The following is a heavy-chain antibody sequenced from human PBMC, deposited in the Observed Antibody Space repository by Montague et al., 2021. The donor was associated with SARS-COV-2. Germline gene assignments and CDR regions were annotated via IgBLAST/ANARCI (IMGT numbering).Heavy chain of an antibody. V-gene: IGHV4-34*01. CDR3: MRGAPVY. J-gene: IGHJ4*02. CDR1: GGSFSDYK. CDR2: ISHSGSA. Sequence: SETLSLTCAVYGGSFSDYKWTWIRQSPGKGLEWIGQISHSGSANYNPSLKSRVTISVDTAKNQFSLKLNSVTVADTAVYYCMRGAPVYWGQGTLVTVSS. D-gene: IGHD3-10*01.